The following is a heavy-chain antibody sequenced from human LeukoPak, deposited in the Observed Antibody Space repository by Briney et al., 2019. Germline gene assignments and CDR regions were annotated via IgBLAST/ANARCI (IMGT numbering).Heavy chain of an antibody. D-gene: IGHD2-2*01. CDR2: ISGSTGST. J-gene: IGHJ5*02. CDR1: GYTFTSYG. Sequence: ASVKVSCKASGYTFTSYGISWVRQAPGQGPEWLGWISGSTGSTHYAQAVQGRVTMTTDTSTATAYMELRSLRSDDTAVYYCARVGRDCSDINCYWADWFDPWGQGTLVIVSS. CDR3: ARVGRDCSDINCYWADWFDP. V-gene: IGHV1-18*01.